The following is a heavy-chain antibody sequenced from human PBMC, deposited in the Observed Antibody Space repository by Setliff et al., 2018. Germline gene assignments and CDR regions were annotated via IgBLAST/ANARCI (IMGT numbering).Heavy chain of an antibody. CDR2: IIPIFGTA. J-gene: IGHJ4*02. CDR3: ARGAPGRYCSGGSCSYFDY. D-gene: IGHD2-15*01. V-gene: IGHV1-69*13. CDR1: GGTFSSYA. Sequence: SVKVSCKASGGTFSSYAISWVRQAPGQGLEWMGGIIPIFGTANYAQKFQGRVTITADESTSTAYMEPSSLRSEDTAVYYCARGAPGRYCSGGSCSYFDYWGQGILVTVSS.